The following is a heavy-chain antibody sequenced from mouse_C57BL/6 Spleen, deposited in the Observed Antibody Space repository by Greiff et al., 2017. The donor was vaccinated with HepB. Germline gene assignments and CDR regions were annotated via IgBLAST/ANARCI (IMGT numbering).Heavy chain of an antibody. Sequence: VKLQQPGAELVRPGSSVKLSCKASGYTFTSYWMHWVKQRPIQGLEWIGNIDPSDSETHYNQKFKDKATLTVDKSSSTAYMQLSSLTSEDSAVYYCARGNSFYAMDYWGQGTSVTVSS. J-gene: IGHJ4*01. CDR2: IDPSDSET. V-gene: IGHV1-52*01. CDR3: ARGNSFYAMDY. CDR1: GYTFTSYW.